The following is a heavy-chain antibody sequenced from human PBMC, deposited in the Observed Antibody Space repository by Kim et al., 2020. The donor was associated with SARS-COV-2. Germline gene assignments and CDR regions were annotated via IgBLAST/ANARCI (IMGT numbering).Heavy chain of an antibody. J-gene: IGHJ3*02. CDR3: ARHNGDWNSGCEI. D-gene: IGHD1-7*01. V-gene: IGHV4-39*01. Sequence: YYNPALKSRVTISVDTSKTQFSLKRSSVTAADTAVYYCARHNGDWNSGCEIWGQGTMVTVSS.